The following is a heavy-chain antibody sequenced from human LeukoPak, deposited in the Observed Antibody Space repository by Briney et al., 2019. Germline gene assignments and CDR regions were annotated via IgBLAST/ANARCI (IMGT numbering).Heavy chain of an antibody. CDR1: GFTFSSYG. D-gene: IGHD4-17*01. Sequence: PGGSLRLSCAASGFTFSSYGMNWVRQAPGKGLEWVSFVSIGGTYIYYADSVKGRFTISRDDAKNSLYLQMNSLTAEDTAEYYCARNKINTVTTGWYFDLWGRGTLVTVSS. V-gene: IGHV3-21*01. CDR2: VSIGGTYI. CDR3: ARNKINTVTTGWYFDL. J-gene: IGHJ2*01.